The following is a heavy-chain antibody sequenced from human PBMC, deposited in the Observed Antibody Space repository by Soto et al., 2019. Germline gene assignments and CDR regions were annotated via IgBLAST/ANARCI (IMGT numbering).Heavy chain of an antibody. Sequence: SQTLSLTCAISGDSVSSNSAAWNWIRQSPSRGLEWLGRTYYRSKWYNDYAVSVKSRITINPDTSKNQFSLQLNSVTPEDTAVYYCARAPGVSMVRGVIMTPAYYYYGMDVWGQGTTVTVSS. J-gene: IGHJ6*02. D-gene: IGHD3-10*01. CDR2: TYYRSKWYN. V-gene: IGHV6-1*01. CDR1: GDSVSSNSAA. CDR3: ARAPGVSMVRGVIMTPAYYYYGMDV.